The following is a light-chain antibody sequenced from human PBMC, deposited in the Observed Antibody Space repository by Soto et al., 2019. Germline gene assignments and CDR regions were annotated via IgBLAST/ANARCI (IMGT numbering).Light chain of an antibody. CDR3: QQRSNWPRELT. V-gene: IGKV3-11*01. Sequence: EIVLTQSPATLSLSPGERATLSCRASQSVSSYLAWYQQKPGQAPRLLIYDASNRATGSPARFSGSGSGTDFTLTISSLEPEDFAVYYCQQRSNWPRELTFGGGTKVDIQ. CDR2: DAS. CDR1: QSVSSY. J-gene: IGKJ4*01.